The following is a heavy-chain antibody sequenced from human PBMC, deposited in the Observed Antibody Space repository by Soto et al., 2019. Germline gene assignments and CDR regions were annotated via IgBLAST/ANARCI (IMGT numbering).Heavy chain of an antibody. CDR2: IHNNGAT. CDR1: VGSISSGSYY. CDR3: AREGAGSYWFDT. Sequence: KPSETLSLTCSISVGSISSGSYYWSWILQHPEKGLEWIGYIHNNGATSYNPSLSSRVTISADTSKTRYSLSVYSVTAADTALYYCAREGAGSYWFDTWGQGLLVTVSS. V-gene: IGHV4-31*03. D-gene: IGHD3-10*01. J-gene: IGHJ5*02.